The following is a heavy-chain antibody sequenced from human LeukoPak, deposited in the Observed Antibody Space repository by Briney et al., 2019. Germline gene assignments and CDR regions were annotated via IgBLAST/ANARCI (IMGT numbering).Heavy chain of an antibody. Sequence: PGGSLRLSCAASGFTFSSYAMSWVRQAPGKGLEWVSAISGSGGSTYYADSVKGRFTISRDNSKNTLCLQMNSLRAEDTAVYYCAKDLSDSSSWYLWGQGTLVTVSS. J-gene: IGHJ5*02. CDR1: GFTFSSYA. V-gene: IGHV3-23*01. CDR3: AKDLSDSSSWYL. CDR2: ISGSGGST. D-gene: IGHD6-13*01.